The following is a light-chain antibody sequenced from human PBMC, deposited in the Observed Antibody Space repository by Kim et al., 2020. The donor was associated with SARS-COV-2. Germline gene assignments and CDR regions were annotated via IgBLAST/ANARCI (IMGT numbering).Light chain of an antibody. CDR3: SAWDSSLNAWV. J-gene: IGLJ3*02. Sequence: QTATITCTGNKNNVGNYGAAWLQQHQGHPPTLLSYTTNNRPSAISERFSASRSGNTASLTISGLQPEDEADYYCSAWDSSLNAWVFGGGTQLTVL. CDR1: KNNVGNYG. CDR2: TTN. V-gene: IGLV10-54*04.